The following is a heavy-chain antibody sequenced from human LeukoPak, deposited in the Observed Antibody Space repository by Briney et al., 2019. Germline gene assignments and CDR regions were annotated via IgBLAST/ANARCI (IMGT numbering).Heavy chain of an antibody. CDR2: INHSGST. J-gene: IGHJ4*02. D-gene: IGHD6-19*01. Sequence: SETLSLTCAVYGGSFSGYYWSWIRQPPGKGLEWIGEINHSGSTNYNPSLKSRVTISVDTSKNQFSLKLSSVTAADTAVYYCARHVRKWLPGGTAMPDRFDYWGQGTLVTVSS. CDR1: GGSFSGYY. V-gene: IGHV4-34*01. CDR3: ARHVRKWLPGGTAMPDRFDY.